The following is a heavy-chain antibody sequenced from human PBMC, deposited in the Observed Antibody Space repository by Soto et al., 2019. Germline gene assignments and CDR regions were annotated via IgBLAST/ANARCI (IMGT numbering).Heavy chain of an antibody. CDR3: ARDHDDAFDI. V-gene: IGHV3-30-3*01. CDR2: ISYDGSNK. J-gene: IGHJ3*02. CDR1: AFTFSSYA. Sequence: QVQLVEAGGGVVQPGRSLRLSCAASAFTFSSYAMHWVRQAPGKGLEWVAVISYDGSNKYYADSVKGRFTISRDNFKNTLYLQMNSLRAEDTAVYYCARDHDDAFDIWGQGTMVTVSS.